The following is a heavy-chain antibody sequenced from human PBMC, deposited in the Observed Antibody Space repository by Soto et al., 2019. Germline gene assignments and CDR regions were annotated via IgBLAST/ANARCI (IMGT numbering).Heavy chain of an antibody. Sequence: GGSLRLSCTASGFTFSTSAMNWVRQAPGKGLEWVSGISGSGGTTYYADSVKGRFTISRDNSKNTVFLQMNSPRAEDTAVYFCAKDLGYCSSTGCYDFYAMDVWGQGTTVTVSS. CDR3: AKDLGYCSSTGCYDFYAMDV. J-gene: IGHJ6*02. V-gene: IGHV3-23*01. D-gene: IGHD2-2*01. CDR1: GFTFSTSA. CDR2: ISGSGGTT.